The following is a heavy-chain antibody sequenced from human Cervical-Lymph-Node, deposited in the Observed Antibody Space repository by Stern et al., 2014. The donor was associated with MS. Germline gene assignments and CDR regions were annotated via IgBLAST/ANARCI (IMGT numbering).Heavy chain of an antibody. CDR3: ARDKGSGWPGTYYFDY. J-gene: IGHJ4*02. CDR2: INPSGGST. Sequence: QVQLGQSGAEVKKPGASVKASCKASGYTFTSYYMHWVRQAPGQGLEWMGIINPSGGSTSYAQKFQGRVTMTRDTSTSTVYMELSSLRSEDTAVYYCARDKGSGWPGTYYFDYWGQGTLVTVSS. V-gene: IGHV1-46*03. CDR1: GYTFTSYY. D-gene: IGHD6-19*01.